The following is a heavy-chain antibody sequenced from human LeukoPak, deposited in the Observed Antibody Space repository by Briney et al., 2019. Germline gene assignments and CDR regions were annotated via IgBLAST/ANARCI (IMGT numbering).Heavy chain of an antibody. D-gene: IGHD6-25*01. Sequence: ASVKVSCKASGYTFTDFYIHWVRQAPGQGPEWMGWIDPKSGGTKYAQKFQGRVTMTRDTSTSTAYMELSRLTSDDPAVYYCAAWRGYINGWPGPFDYWGRGTQVTVSS. J-gene: IGHJ4*02. CDR2: IDPKSGGT. CDR1: GYTFTDFY. CDR3: AAWRGYINGWPGPFDY. V-gene: IGHV1-2*02.